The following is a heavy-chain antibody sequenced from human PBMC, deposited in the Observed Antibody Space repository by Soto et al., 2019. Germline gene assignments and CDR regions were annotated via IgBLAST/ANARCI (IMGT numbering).Heavy chain of an antibody. CDR3: AIHRSYCSGGSCYSWYFDY. CDR1: GGSISSSSYY. J-gene: IGHJ4*02. V-gene: IGHV4-39*01. Sequence: QLQLQESGPGLVKPSETLSLTCTVSGGSISSSSYYWGWIRQPPGKGLEWIGSIYYSGSTYYNPSLKSRVTISVDPSKNKFYLKLGSVTAPDTAVYYCAIHRSYCSGGSCYSWYFDYWGQGTLVTVSS. D-gene: IGHD2-15*01. CDR2: IYYSGST.